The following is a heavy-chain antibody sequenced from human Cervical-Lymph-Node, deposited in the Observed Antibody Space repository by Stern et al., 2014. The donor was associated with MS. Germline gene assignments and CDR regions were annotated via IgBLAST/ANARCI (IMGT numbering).Heavy chain of an antibody. V-gene: IGHV1-69*01. CDR2: TNTLFGTT. CDR3: AGDRHSSGFDH. D-gene: IGHD3-22*01. Sequence: VQLVESGAEVKKPGSSVTVSCKASGGTFSNYAITWFRQAPGRGLEWMGDTNTLFGTTNYAQKVQGRVTMTAHESTATAYMELSGLRSEDTAVYYCAGDRHSSGFDHWGQGTLVTVSS. CDR1: GGTFSNYA. J-gene: IGHJ4*02.